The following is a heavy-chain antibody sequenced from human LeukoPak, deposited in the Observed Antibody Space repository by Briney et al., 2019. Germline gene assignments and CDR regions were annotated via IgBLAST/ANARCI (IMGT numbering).Heavy chain of an antibody. CDR2: IYYSGST. V-gene: IGHV4-59*08. J-gene: IGHJ4*02. Sequence: SETLSLPCTVSGGSISSYYWSWLRQPPGEGLEWLGYIYYSGSTNYIPSLKSRVTISLDTSKNLFSRKLSSVTAADTAGYYCARLYSSSFPLYWGQGTLVTVSS. CDR3: ARLYSSSFPLY. CDR1: GGSISSYY. D-gene: IGHD6-6*01.